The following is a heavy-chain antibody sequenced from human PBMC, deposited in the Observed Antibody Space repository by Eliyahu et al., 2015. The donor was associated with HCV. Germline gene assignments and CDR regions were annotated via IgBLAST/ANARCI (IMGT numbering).Heavy chain of an antibody. CDR2: INHSGST. J-gene: IGHJ6*03. V-gene: IGHV4-34*01. CDR3: ARGGSRCSGGSCFSPYYYYYYMDV. CDR1: GGSFSGYY. D-gene: IGHD2-15*01. Sequence: QVQLQQWGAGLLKPSETLSLTCAVYGGSFSGYYWSWIRQPPGKGLEWXGEINHSGSTNYNPSXKSRVTISVDTSKNQFSLKLSSVTAADTAVYYCARGGSRCSGGSCFSPYYYYYYMDVWGKGTTVTVSS.